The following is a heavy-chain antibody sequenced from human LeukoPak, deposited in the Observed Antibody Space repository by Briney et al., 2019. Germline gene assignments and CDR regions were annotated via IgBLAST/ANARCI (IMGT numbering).Heavy chain of an antibody. CDR1: GYTFTGYY. Sequence: ASVKVSCKASGYTFTGYYMHWVRQAPGQGLEWMGWINPNSGGTNYAQKFQGRVTMTRDTSISTAYMELSRLRSDDTAVYYCARVEGGGYSSSWAFDYWGQGTLVTVSS. V-gene: IGHV1-2*02. D-gene: IGHD6-13*01. J-gene: IGHJ4*02. CDR3: ARVEGGGYSSSWAFDY. CDR2: INPNSGGT.